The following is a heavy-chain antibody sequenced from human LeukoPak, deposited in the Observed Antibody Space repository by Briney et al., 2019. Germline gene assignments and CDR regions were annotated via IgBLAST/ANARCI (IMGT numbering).Heavy chain of an antibody. V-gene: IGHV3-30*04. CDR3: AKGHYYGSGSLDY. Sequence: PGGSLRLSCAASGFTFSTYAMHWVRQAPGKGLEWVTTISDDGNRNFYADSVKGRFTISRDNSKNTLYVQMNSLRAEDTAVYYCAKGHYYGSGSLDYWGQGTLVTVSS. J-gene: IGHJ4*02. CDR1: GFTFSTYA. D-gene: IGHD3-10*01. CDR2: ISDDGNRN.